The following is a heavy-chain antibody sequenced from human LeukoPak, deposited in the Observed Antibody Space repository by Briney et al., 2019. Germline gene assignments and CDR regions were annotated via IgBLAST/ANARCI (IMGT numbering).Heavy chain of an antibody. D-gene: IGHD2-8*01. CDR1: GFTLRNYN. J-gene: IGHJ4*02. CDR3: ATLYAGSTDY. CDR2: IGRTTSYI. V-gene: IGHV3-21*01. Sequence: GSLRLSCEASGFTLRNYNMNWVRQPPGKGLEWVSYIGRTTSYIFYADSVKGRFTISRDNAKSSVYLQMNSLRAEDTAVYYCATLYAGSTDYWGRGTLVTVSS.